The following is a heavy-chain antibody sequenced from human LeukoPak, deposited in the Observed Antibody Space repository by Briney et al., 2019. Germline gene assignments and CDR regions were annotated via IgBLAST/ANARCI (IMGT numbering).Heavy chain of an antibody. V-gene: IGHV3-7*01. CDR2: IKQDGSEK. D-gene: IGHD5-18*01. J-gene: IGHJ4*02. CDR1: GFTFSSYW. CDR3: ARDDGYSYGSFDY. Sequence: GGPLRLSCAASGFTFSSYWMSWVRQAPGKGLEWVANIKQDGSEKYYVDSVKGRFTISRDNAKNSLYLQMNSLRAEDTAVYHCARDDGYSYGSFDYWGQGTLVTVSS.